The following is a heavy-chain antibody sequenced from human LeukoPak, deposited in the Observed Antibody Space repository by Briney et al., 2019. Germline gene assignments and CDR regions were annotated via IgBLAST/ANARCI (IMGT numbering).Heavy chain of an antibody. CDR1: GYTFTSFY. D-gene: IGHD3-22*01. Sequence: ASVKVSCKASGYTFTSFYMHWVRQAPGQGLEWMGIVNPSGGSTSYAQKFQGRVTMTRDTSTNTVYVELSSLISEDTAVYYCARDLDGSGYYPDYWGQGTLVTVSS. CDR3: ARDLDGSGYYPDY. J-gene: IGHJ4*02. CDR2: VNPSGGST. V-gene: IGHV1-46*01.